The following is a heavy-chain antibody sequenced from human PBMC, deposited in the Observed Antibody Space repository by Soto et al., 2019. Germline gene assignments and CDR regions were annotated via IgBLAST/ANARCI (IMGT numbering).Heavy chain of an antibody. Sequence: SQTLSLTCAISGDSVSSNNPAWNWIRQSPSRGLEWLGRTYYRSKWYHDYAVSVTSRITINPDTSKNQFTLQLNSVTPEDTAVYYCARSQTTVTSYDYWGQGTLVTV. CDR2: TYYRSKWYH. J-gene: IGHJ4*02. CDR3: ARSQTTVTSYDY. V-gene: IGHV6-1*01. CDR1: GDSVSSNNPA. D-gene: IGHD4-17*01.